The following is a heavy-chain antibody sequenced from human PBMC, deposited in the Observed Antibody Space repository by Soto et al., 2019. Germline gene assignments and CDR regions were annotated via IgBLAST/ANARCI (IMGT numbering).Heavy chain of an antibody. V-gene: IGHV3-21*01. Sequence: GSLRLSCAASGFTFSSYSMNWVRQAPGKGLEWVSSISSSSSYIYYADSVKGRFTISRDNAKNSLYLQMNSLRAEDTAVYYCARSILEPPYYFDYWGQGTLVTVSS. CDR3: ARSILEPPYYFDY. CDR2: ISSSSSYI. CDR1: GFTFSSYS. J-gene: IGHJ4*02.